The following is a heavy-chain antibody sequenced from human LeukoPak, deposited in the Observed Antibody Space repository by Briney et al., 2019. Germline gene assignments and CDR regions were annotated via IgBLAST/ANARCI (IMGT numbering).Heavy chain of an antibody. CDR1: GGSISSYY. CDR3: ARDRGQLLGNYYYYYYMDV. D-gene: IGHD6-19*01. Sequence: SETLSLTCXVSGGSISSYYWSWIRQPAGKGLEWIGRIYTSGSTNYNPSLKSRVTMSVDTSKNQFSLKLSSVTAADTAVYYCARDRGQLLGNYYYYYYMDVWGKGTTVTVSS. J-gene: IGHJ6*03. CDR2: IYTSGST. V-gene: IGHV4-4*07.